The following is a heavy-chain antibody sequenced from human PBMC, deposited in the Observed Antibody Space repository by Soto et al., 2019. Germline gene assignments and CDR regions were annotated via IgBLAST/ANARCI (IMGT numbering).Heavy chain of an antibody. CDR1: GGSISSGGYS. V-gene: IGHV4-30-2*01. CDR2: IYHSGST. J-gene: IGHJ5*02. CDR3: ARDLATNWFDP. Sequence: PSETLSLTCAVSGGSISSGGYSWSWIRQPPGKGLEWIGYIYHSGSTYYNPSLKSRVTMSVDRSKNQFSLKLSSVTAADTAVYYCARDLATNWFDPWGQGTLVTVSS.